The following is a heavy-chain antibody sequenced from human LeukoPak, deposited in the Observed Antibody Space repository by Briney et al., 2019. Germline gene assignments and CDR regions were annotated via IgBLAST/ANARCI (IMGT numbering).Heavy chain of an antibody. V-gene: IGHV3-9*01. CDR2: ISWNSGSI. CDR3: AKDSHYGSGSYYDY. CDR1: GFTFDDYA. Sequence: GGSLRLSCAASGFTFDDYAMHWVRQAPGKGLEWASGISWNSGSIGYADSVKGRFTISRDNAKNSLYLQMNSLRAEDTALYYCAKDSHYGSGSYYDYWGQGTLVTVSS. D-gene: IGHD3-10*01. J-gene: IGHJ4*02.